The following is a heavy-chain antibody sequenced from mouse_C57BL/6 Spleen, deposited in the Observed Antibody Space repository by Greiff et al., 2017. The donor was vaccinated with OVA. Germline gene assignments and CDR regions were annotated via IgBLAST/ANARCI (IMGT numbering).Heavy chain of an antibody. Sequence: QVQLQQPGPELVKPGASVKISCKASGYAFSSSWMNWVKQRPGKGLEWIGRIYPGDGDTNYNGKFKGKATLTADKSSSTAYMQLSSLTSEDSAVYFCARDGYYSAMDYWGQGTSVTVSS. D-gene: IGHD2-3*01. CDR3: ARDGYYSAMDY. V-gene: IGHV1-82*01. J-gene: IGHJ4*01. CDR1: GYAFSSSW. CDR2: IYPGDGDT.